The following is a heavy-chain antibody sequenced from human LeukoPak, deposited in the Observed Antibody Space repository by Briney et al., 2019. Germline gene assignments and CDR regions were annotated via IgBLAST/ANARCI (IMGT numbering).Heavy chain of an antibody. CDR3: ARVQGYSYFDY. J-gene: IGHJ4*02. V-gene: IGHV3-66*01. D-gene: IGHD6-13*01. CDR1: GFTFSTYR. CDR2: ISRSGST. Sequence: GGSLRLSCAASGFTFSTYRMNWVRQGPGKGLEWVSSISRSGSTYYADSVKGRFTISRDNSKNTLYLQMNSLRAEDTAVYYCARVQGYSYFDYWGQGTLVTVSS.